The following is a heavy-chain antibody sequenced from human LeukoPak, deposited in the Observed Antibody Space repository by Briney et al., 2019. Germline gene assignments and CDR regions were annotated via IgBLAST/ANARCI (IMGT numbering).Heavy chain of an antibody. CDR3: ARAPGLYSSGFDPFDY. Sequence: ASVKVSCKASGYTFTGYYMHWVRQAPGQGLEWMGWINPNSGGTNYAQKFQGRVTMTRDTSISTAYMELSRLRSDDTAVYYCARAPGLYSSGFDPFDYWGQGTLVTVSS. D-gene: IGHD6-19*01. CDR1: GYTFTGYY. J-gene: IGHJ4*02. CDR2: INPNSGGT. V-gene: IGHV1-2*02.